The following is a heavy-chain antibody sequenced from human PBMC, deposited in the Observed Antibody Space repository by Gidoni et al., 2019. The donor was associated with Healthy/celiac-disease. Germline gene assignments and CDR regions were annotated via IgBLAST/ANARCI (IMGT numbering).Heavy chain of an antibody. Sequence: EVQLVQSGAEVKKPGESLKISCKGSGYSFTSYWIGWVRQMPGKGLEWMGIIYPGDSDTRYSPSFQGQVTISADKSISTAYLQWSSLKASDTAMYYCARHWTRSGAARAFDYWGQGTLVTVSS. CDR1: GYSFTSYW. V-gene: IGHV5-51*01. J-gene: IGHJ4*02. D-gene: IGHD6-6*01. CDR2: IYPGDSDT. CDR3: ARHWTRSGAARAFDY.